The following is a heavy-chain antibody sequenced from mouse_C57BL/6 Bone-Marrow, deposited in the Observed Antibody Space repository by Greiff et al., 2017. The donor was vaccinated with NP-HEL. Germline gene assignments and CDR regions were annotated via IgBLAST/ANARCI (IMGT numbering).Heavy chain of an antibody. CDR1: GYSITSGYY. Sequence: EVQLQESGPGLVKPSQSLSLTCSVTGYSITSGYYWNWIRQFPGNKLEWMGYISYDGSNNYNPSLKNRISITRDTSKNQFFLKVNSVTTEDTATYYCASGYYDYEDWGRGTLVTVSA. CDR3: ASGYYDYED. CDR2: ISYDGSN. J-gene: IGHJ3*01. D-gene: IGHD2-4*01. V-gene: IGHV3-6*01.